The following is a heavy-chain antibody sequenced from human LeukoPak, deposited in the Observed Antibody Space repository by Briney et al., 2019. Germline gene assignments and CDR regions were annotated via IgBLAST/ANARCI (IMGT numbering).Heavy chain of an antibody. J-gene: IGHJ4*02. CDR2: INPNSGGT. Sequence: VASVKVSCKASGYTFTGYYMHWVRQAPGQGLEWMGWINPNSGGTNYAQKFQGRVTMTRDTSISTAYMELSSLRSEDMAVYYCARDSPCSGGSCYPDYWGQGTLVTVSS. CDR3: ARDSPCSGGSCYPDY. CDR1: GYTFTGYY. D-gene: IGHD2-15*01. V-gene: IGHV1-2*02.